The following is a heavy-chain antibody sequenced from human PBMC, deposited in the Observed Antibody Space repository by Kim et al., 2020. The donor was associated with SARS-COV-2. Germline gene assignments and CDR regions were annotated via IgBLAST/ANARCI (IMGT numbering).Heavy chain of an antibody. CDR3: ARDPASPEDI. CDR2: YT. V-gene: IGHV3-11*05. J-gene: IGHJ3*02. Sequence: YTNYADSVKGRFTISGDNAKNSLYLQMNSLRAEDTAVYYCARDPASPEDIWGQGTMVTVSS.